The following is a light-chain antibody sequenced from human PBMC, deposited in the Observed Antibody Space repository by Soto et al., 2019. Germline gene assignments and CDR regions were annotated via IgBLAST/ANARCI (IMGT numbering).Light chain of an antibody. Sequence: EIVMTQSPATLSASPGERATLSCRASQSVRSNLAWYQQKPGQAPRLLIYGASTRATGIPARFSGSGSGTEFTLSIGSLQSEDFATYYCQHFYTYPHTFGQGTKVEV. CDR2: GAS. CDR3: QHFYTYPHT. CDR1: QSVRSN. V-gene: IGKV3-15*01. J-gene: IGKJ2*01.